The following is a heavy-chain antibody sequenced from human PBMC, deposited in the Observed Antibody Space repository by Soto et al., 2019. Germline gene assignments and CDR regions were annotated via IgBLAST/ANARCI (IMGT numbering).Heavy chain of an antibody. CDR1: GYTFTGYY. J-gene: IGHJ3*02. D-gene: IGHD3-16*01. CDR3: ARDWGYGRITFDI. Sequence: ASVKVSCKASGYTFTGYYMHCVRQAPGQGLEWMGWINPNSGGTNYAQKFQGWVTMTRDTSISTAYMELSRLGSDDTAVYYCARDWGYGRITFDIWGQGTMVTVSS. CDR2: INPNSGGT. V-gene: IGHV1-2*04.